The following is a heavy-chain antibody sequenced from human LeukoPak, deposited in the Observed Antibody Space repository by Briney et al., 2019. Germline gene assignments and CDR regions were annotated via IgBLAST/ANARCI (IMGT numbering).Heavy chain of an antibody. J-gene: IGHJ4*02. D-gene: IGHD1-26*01. CDR3: ARDGIVGATAFDY. CDR2: ISSSNSYI. V-gene: IGHV3-21*01. Sequence: PGGSLRLSCAASGFTFSSYEMNWVRQAPGKGLEWVSSISSSNSYIYYADSVKGRFTISRDNAKNSLYLQMNSLRAEDTAVYYCARDGIVGATAFDYWGQGTLVTVSS. CDR1: GFTFSSYE.